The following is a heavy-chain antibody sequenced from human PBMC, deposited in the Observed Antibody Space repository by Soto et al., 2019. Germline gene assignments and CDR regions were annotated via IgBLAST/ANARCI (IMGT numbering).Heavy chain of an antibody. CDR2: ISGYNGNT. CDR1: GYTFSNYG. D-gene: IGHD6-19*01. CDR3: SRFIMVGGWFDPNYYHGMDV. Sequence: QVQLVQSGAEVKKPGASVTVSCKTSGYTFSNYGINWVRQAPGQGLEWMCWISGYNGNTNYAQTVEGRVTMTTDTSTGTVYMGLRSLKSDDTAIYYCSRFIMVGGWFDPNYYHGMDVWGQGTTVTVSS. J-gene: IGHJ6*02. V-gene: IGHV1-18*01.